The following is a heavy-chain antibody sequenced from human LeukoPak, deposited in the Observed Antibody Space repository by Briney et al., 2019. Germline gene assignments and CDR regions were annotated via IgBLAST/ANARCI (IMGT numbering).Heavy chain of an antibody. CDR2: INERGSST. V-gene: IGHV3-74*01. Sequence: GGSLRLSCAASGFTFSNSWLHWVRQAPGKGPVWVSRINERGSSTSYADSVKGRFTISRDNSKNTLYVQVNSLGTEDTAAYYCAKGSYYDSSGSFYFDYWGQGTLVTVSS. D-gene: IGHD3-22*01. J-gene: IGHJ4*02. CDR3: AKGSYYDSSGSFYFDY. CDR1: GFTFSNSW.